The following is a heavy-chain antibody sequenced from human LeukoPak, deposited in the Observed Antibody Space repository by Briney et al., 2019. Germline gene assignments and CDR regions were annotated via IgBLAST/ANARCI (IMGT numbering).Heavy chain of an antibody. CDR1: GYSISSGYY. CDR2: IYHSGST. J-gene: IGHJ4*02. CDR3: ARRTVAGIFDY. D-gene: IGHD6-19*01. V-gene: IGHV4-38-2*01. Sequence: SETLSLTCAVSGYSISSGYYWGWIRQPPGKGLEWIGSIYHSGSTYYNPSLKSRVTISVDTSKNRFSLKLSSVTAADTAVYYCARRTVAGIFDYWGQGTLVTVSS.